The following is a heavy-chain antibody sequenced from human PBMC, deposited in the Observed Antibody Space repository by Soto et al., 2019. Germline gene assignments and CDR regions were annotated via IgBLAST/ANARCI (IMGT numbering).Heavy chain of an antibody. D-gene: IGHD6-6*01. CDR2: ISSNGGST. CDR3: AKDSSVAALG. V-gene: IGHV3-64*01. J-gene: IGHJ4*02. Sequence: GGSLRLSCAASGFTVSSNYMTWVRQAPGKGLEYVSAISSNGGSTYYANSVKGRFTISRDNSKNTLYLQMGSLRAEDMAVYYCAKDSSVAALGWGQGT. CDR1: GFTVSSNY.